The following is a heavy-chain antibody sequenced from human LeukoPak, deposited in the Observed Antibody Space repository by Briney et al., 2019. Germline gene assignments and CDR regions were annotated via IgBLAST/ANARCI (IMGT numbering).Heavy chain of an antibody. CDR3: ARAGYYYDSSAYAIDY. Sequence: SETLSLTCIVSGGSISSYYWSWIRQPAGRGLEWIGRIYISGRTNYNPSLKGRVTMSVDTSKNQFSLKLRSVTAADTAVYYCARAGYYYDSSAYAIDYWGQGTLVTVSS. CDR1: GGSISSYY. D-gene: IGHD3-22*01. V-gene: IGHV4-4*07. CDR2: IYISGRT. J-gene: IGHJ4*02.